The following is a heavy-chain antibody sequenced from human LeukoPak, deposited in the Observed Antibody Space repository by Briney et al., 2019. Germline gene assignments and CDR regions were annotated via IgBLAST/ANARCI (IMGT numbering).Heavy chain of an antibody. D-gene: IGHD6-13*01. Sequence: KPGGSLRLSCAASGFTFSSYSMNWVRQAPGKGLEWVSSISSSSSYIYYADSVKGRFTISRDNAKNSLYLQMNSLRAEDTAVYYCARAGSSLFNWFDPWGQETLVTVSS. J-gene: IGHJ5*02. CDR1: GFTFSSYS. CDR2: ISSSSSYI. V-gene: IGHV3-21*01. CDR3: ARAGSSLFNWFDP.